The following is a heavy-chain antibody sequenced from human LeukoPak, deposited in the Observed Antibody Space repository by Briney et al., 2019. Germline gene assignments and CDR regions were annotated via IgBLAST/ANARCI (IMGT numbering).Heavy chain of an antibody. V-gene: IGHV3-48*01. J-gene: IGHJ4*02. D-gene: IGHD3-9*01. CDR2: IGTSSSFI. CDR3: AKDYDMWTGSLDY. Sequence: GGSLRLSCAASGFTFSSYGMNWVRQAPGKGLEWISYIGTSSSFIYYADSVKGRFTISRDSAKNSLYLQMNSLRAEDTAVYFCAKDYDMWTGSLDYWGQGTLVTVSS. CDR1: GFTFSSYG.